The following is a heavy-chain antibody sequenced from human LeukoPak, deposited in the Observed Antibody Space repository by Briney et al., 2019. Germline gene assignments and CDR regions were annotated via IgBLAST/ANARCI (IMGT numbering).Heavy chain of an antibody. D-gene: IGHD2-8*02. CDR1: EYNFNNYW. J-gene: IGHJ4*02. CDR3: ARHTGGVGYFDY. Sequence: GESLKISCKGSEYNFNNYWVAWVRQTPGGGLGWMAMIYPGDSDTRYSPSFQGQVTFSVDKSISTAYLQWSSLKASDTAMYYCARHTGGVGYFDYWGQGALVTVSS. CDR2: IYPGDSDT. V-gene: IGHV5-51*01.